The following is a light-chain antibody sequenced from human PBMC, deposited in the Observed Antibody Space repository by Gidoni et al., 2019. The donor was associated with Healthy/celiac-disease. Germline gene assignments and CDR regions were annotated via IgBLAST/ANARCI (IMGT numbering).Light chain of an antibody. J-gene: IGKJ2*01. Sequence: EIVLTQSPGTLSLSPGERATLSCRASQSVSSSYLAWYQQKPGQAPRLLIYGASSRATGIPDRFSGSGSGTDFTLTISRLEPEDFAVYYCKQYGSSPYTFGQXTKLEIK. CDR1: QSVSSSY. V-gene: IGKV3-20*01. CDR3: KQYGSSPYT. CDR2: GAS.